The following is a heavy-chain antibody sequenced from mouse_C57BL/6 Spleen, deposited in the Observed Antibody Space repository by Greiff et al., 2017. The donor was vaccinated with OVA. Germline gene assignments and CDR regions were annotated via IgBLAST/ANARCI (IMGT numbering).Heavy chain of an antibody. CDR1: GYTFTDYY. V-gene: IGHV1-76*01. J-gene: IGHJ2*01. CDR2: IYPGSGNT. CDR3: ARAVLDY. Sequence: QVQLQQSGAELVRPGASVKLSCKASGYTFTDYYINWVKQRPGQGLEWIARIYPGSGNTYYNEKFKGKATLTAEKSSSTAYMQLSSLTSEDSAVYFCARAVLDYWGQGTTHTVSS.